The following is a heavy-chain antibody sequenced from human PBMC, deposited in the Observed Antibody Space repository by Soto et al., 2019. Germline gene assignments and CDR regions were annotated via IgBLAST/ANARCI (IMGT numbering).Heavy chain of an antibody. V-gene: IGHV3-23*01. J-gene: IGHJ4*02. CDR1: GFTFSSYA. CDR2: ISGSGGST. Sequence: GGSLRLSCAASGFTFSSYAMSWFRQAPGKGLEWVSAISGSGGSTYYADSVKGRFTISRDNSKNTLYLQMNSLRAEDTAVYYCAKFIAPSRVLVIIGYWGQGTLVTVSS. CDR3: AKFIAPSRVLVIIGY. D-gene: IGHD3-9*01.